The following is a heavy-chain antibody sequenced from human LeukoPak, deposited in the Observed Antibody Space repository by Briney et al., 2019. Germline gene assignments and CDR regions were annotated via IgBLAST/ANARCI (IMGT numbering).Heavy chain of an antibody. CDR1: GGSFSSGSYY. Sequence: SETLSLTCTVSGGSFSSGSYYWSWIRQHPGKGLEWIAYISNTGNAYYDPSLKSRVSISIDTSKRQFSLKVRSVTAADTAVYYCARAPAMAFDYWGQGTLVSVSS. D-gene: IGHD5-24*01. J-gene: IGHJ4*02. CDR3: ARAPAMAFDY. CDR2: ISNTGNA. V-gene: IGHV4-31*03.